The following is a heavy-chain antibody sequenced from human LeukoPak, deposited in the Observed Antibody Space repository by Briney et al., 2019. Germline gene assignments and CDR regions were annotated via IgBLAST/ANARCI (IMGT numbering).Heavy chain of an antibody. CDR1: GFAFSNYA. CDR2: ITGGGSGI. V-gene: IGHV3-23*01. J-gene: IGHJ4*02. D-gene: IGHD3-9*01. CDR3: AKWGDYDVLTGYYVSDY. Sequence: GASLRLSCAAAGFAFSNYAMSWVRQAPGKGLEWVSAITGGGSGIYYADSMKSRFTISRDNSKNTLYLQINSLRAEDTAVYYCAKWGDYDVLTGYYVSDYWGQGTLVTVSS.